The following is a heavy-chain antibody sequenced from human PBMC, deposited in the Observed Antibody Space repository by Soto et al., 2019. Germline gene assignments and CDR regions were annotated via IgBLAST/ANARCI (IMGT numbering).Heavy chain of an antibody. J-gene: IGHJ4*02. Sequence: EVQLLESGGGLVQPGGSLRLSCAASGFTFSSYAICWVRQAPGKGLEWVSSISVSGGSTYYADSVKGRFTISRDNSKNTRYLQMNSLRGEDTAVYYCAKDWYSITRNKPLDYWGQGTLVTGSS. CDR1: GFTFSSYA. V-gene: IGHV3-23*01. D-gene: IGHD2-2*01. CDR3: AKDWYSITRNKPLDY. CDR2: ISVSGGST.